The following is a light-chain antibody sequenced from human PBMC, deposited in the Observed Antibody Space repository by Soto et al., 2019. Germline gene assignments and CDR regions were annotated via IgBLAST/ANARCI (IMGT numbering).Light chain of an antibody. CDR1: SSDVGGYNY. Sequence: QSALTQAASVSGSPGQSITISCTGTSSDVGGYNYVSWYQHHPGKAPKLMIYEVSNRPSGVSNRFSGSKSGNTASLTISGLQAEDEADYYCNSYTSSRTRVFGGGTKVTVL. J-gene: IGLJ3*02. CDR3: NSYTSSRTRV. V-gene: IGLV2-14*01. CDR2: EVS.